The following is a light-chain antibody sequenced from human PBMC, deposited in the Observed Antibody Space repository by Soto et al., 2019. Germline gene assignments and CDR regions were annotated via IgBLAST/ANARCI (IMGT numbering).Light chain of an antibody. V-gene: IGKV3D-11*02. Sequence: ENVLTQSASTLSLSAGEGATLSWGASQSINTYLAWYQQKPGQAPRLLIYDASKRATGIPARFSGSGYGTNFNLTISSLETEDFAVYYCQQRRSWQVTFGQGTRLEIK. CDR3: QQRRSWQVT. CDR1: QSINTY. J-gene: IGKJ5*01. CDR2: DAS.